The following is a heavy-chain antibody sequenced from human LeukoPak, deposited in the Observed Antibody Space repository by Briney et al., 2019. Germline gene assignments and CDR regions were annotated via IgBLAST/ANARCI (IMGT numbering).Heavy chain of an antibody. CDR1: GASISNYY. V-gene: IGHV4-59*01. J-gene: IGHJ4*02. CDR2: IYYSGST. Sequence: PSETLSLTCTVSGASISNYYWNWIRQPPGKGLEWIGYIYYSGSTNYNPSLKSRVTISVDTSKNQFSLKLSSVTAADTAVYYCARGGDGYNYNFDYWGQGTLVTVSS. D-gene: IGHD5-24*01. CDR3: ARGGDGYNYNFDY.